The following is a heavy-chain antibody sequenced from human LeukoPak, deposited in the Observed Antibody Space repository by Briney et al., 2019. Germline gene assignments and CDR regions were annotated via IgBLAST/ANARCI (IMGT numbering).Heavy chain of an antibody. Sequence: SETLSLTCTVSGGSISSGGYFWSWIRQHPGKGLEWIGYIYYSGSTYYNPSLKSRVIISVDTSENQFSLKLSSVTAADTAVYYCARDFYASGFYFWFDPWGQGMLVTVSS. CDR3: ARDFYASGFYFWFDP. CDR2: IYYSGST. CDR1: GGSISSGGYF. D-gene: IGHD2/OR15-2a*01. V-gene: IGHV4-31*03. J-gene: IGHJ5*02.